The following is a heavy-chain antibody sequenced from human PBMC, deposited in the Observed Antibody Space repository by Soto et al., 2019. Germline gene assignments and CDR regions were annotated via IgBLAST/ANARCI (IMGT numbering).Heavy chain of an antibody. CDR1: VGSISSSSYY. D-gene: IGHD3-3*01. V-gene: IGHV4-39*01. J-gene: IGHJ5*02. CDR2: IYYSGST. CDR3: ARQFNYVFGSGLASHNWFDP. Sequence: SETLSLTCTVSVGSISSSSYYWGWIRQPPGKGLEWIGSIYYSGSTYYNPSLKSRVTISVDTSKNQFSLKLSSVTAADTAVYYCARQFNYVFGSGLASHNWFDPGGQGTLVTVSS.